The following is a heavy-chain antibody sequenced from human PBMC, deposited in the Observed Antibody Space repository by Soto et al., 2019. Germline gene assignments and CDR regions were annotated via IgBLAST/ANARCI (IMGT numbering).Heavy chain of an antibody. Sequence: GGSLRLSCAASGFTFSSYAMSWVRQAPGKGLEWVSAISGSGGSTYYADSVKGRFTISRDNSKNTLYLQMSSLRAEDTAVYYCAKVQVVPAAIGYCYDEWGQGTLVTVSS. CDR2: ISGSGGST. CDR3: AKVQVVPAAIGYCYDE. CDR1: GFTFSSYA. J-gene: IGHJ4*02. V-gene: IGHV3-23*01. D-gene: IGHD2-2*01.